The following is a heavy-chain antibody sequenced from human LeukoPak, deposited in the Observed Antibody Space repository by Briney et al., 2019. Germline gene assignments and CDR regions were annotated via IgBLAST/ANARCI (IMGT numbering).Heavy chain of an antibody. J-gene: IGHJ6*03. CDR2: INPNSGGT. Sequence: ASVKVSCKASGYTFTSYGISWVRQAPGQGLEWMGWINPNSGGTNYAQKFQGRVTMTRDTSISTAYMELSRLRSDDTAVYYCARELNCSSTSCYPRRAYYYMDVWGKGTTVTVSS. V-gene: IGHV1-2*02. D-gene: IGHD2-2*01. CDR1: GYTFTSYG. CDR3: ARELNCSSTSCYPRRAYYYMDV.